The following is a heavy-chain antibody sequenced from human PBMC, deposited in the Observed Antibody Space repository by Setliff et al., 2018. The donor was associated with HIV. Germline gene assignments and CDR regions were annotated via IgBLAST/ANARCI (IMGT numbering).Heavy chain of an antibody. CDR3: ARARGPEGYFDS. D-gene: IGHD3-10*01. V-gene: IGHV4-39*07. J-gene: IGHJ4*02. CDR2: IYYRGST. Sequence: SETLSLTCTVSGGSINTGSYYWGWIRQPPGKGLESIGTIYYRGSTYYKSSLQSRLTISVDTSKNQFSLKMSSVTAADTAVYYCARARGPEGYFDSWGQGTLVTVSS. CDR1: GGSINTGSYY.